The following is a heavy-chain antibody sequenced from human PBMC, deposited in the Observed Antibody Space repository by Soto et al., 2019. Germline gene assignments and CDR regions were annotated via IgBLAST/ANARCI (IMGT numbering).Heavy chain of an antibody. J-gene: IGHJ4*02. D-gene: IGHD1-7*01. CDR2: IIPIFGTA. CDR3: ARGLITGTTYYFDY. V-gene: IGHV1-69*06. CDR1: GGTFSSYA. Sequence: SVKVSFTASGGTFSSYAISWVRQAPGQGLEWMGGIIPIFGTANYAQKFQGRVTITADKSTSTAYMELSSLRSEDTAVYYCARGLITGTTYYFDYWGQGTLVTVSS.